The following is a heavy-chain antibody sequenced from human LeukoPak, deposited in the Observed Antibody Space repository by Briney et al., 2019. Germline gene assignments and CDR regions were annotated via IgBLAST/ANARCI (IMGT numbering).Heavy chain of an antibody. CDR1: GGSINSYY. Sequence: PSETLSLTCTVSGGSINSYYWSWIRQPPGKGLEWIGYIYYSGTTNYNPSLKSRVTIPVDTSKNQFSLKLSSVTAADTAVYYCAGGVYSSGWYYFDYWGQGTLVTVSS. D-gene: IGHD6-19*01. V-gene: IGHV4-59*12. J-gene: IGHJ4*02. CDR3: AGGVYSSGWYYFDY. CDR2: IYYSGTT.